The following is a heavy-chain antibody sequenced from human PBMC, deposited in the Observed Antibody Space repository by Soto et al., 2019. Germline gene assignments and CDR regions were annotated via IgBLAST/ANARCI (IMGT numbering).Heavy chain of an antibody. Sequence: SVKVSCKASGGTFSSYAISWVRQAPGQGLEWMGGIIPIFGTANYAQKFQGRVTITADESTSTAYMELSSLSSEDTAVYYCARDSSGYPNWFDPWGQGTLVTVSS. CDR2: IIPIFGTA. V-gene: IGHV1-69*13. J-gene: IGHJ5*02. CDR1: GGTFSSYA. CDR3: ARDSSGYPNWFDP. D-gene: IGHD3-22*01.